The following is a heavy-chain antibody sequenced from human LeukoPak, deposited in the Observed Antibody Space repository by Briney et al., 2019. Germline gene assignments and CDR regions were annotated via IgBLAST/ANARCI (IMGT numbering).Heavy chain of an antibody. CDR3: ARSLPYGTTWYGRSDF. D-gene: IGHD6-13*01. Sequence: GGSLRLSCAASGFPFNAYWMTWVRQAPGKGLEWVATIRQDGDTKYYVDSVKGRFTISRDNAMNSLYLQMNSLRAEDTAIYYCARSLPYGTTWYGRSDFWGQGTLVTVSS. V-gene: IGHV3-7*03. CDR2: IRQDGDTK. J-gene: IGHJ4*02. CDR1: GFPFNAYW.